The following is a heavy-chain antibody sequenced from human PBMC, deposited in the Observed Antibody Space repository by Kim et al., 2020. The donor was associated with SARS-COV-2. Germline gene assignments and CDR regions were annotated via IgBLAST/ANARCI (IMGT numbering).Heavy chain of an antibody. J-gene: IGHJ3*02. CDR2: ISAYNGNT. V-gene: IGHV1-18*01. D-gene: IGHD2-2*03. CDR3: ARPAGLDIVVVPAAGDDAFDI. Sequence: ASVKVSCKASGYTFTSYGISWVRQAPGQGLEWMGWISAYNGNTNYAQNLQGRVTMTTDTSTSTAYMELRSLRSDDTAVYYCARPAGLDIVVVPAAGDDAFDIWGQGTIVTVSS. CDR1: GYTFTSYG.